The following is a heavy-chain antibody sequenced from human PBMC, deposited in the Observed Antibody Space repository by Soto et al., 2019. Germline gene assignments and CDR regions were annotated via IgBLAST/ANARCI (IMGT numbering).Heavy chain of an antibody. D-gene: IGHD2-15*01. CDR2: ISAYNGNT. Sequence: ASVQVSRMPSGYTCPSYVIPWVLQAPVQGLEYMGWISAYNGNTNYAQNLQGRVTMTADTSTNTAYMELRSLRSDDTAVYYCARYCSGGSCDSNTAFDIWGQGTMVTVSS. CDR3: ARYCSGGSCDSNTAFDI. J-gene: IGHJ3*02. V-gene: IGHV1-18*01. CDR1: GYTCPSYV.